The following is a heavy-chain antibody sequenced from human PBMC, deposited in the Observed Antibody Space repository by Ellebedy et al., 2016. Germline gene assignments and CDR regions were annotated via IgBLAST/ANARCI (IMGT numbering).Heavy chain of an antibody. CDR1: GGYINSGAFY. J-gene: IGHJ4*02. CDR2: VNHGGYT. D-gene: IGHD3-10*01. Sequence: SETLSLTXSVSGGYINSGAFYWNWIRQPPGKGLEWLGDVNHGGYTHYNPSLKGRVTISVDTSKNQFSLKVKDMTAADMAVYYCARGRTSMVSKPNYFDSWGQGTRVTVFS. V-gene: IGHV4-39*07. CDR3: ARGRTSMVSKPNYFDS.